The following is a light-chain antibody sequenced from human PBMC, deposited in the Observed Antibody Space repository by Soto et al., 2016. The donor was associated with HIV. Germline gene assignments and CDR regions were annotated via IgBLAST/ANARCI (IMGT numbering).Light chain of an antibody. CDR3: QQNYRTPWT. CDR2: DAS. V-gene: IGKV1-39*01. CDR1: QSIGRF. J-gene: IGKJ1*01. Sequence: DIPLTQSPSSLSASVGDRVTITCRASQSIGRFLNWYQQISGKAPNLLIYDASALQSGVPSRFSGSGSGTDFTLTISSLQPEDFATYFCQQNYRTPWTFGQGT.